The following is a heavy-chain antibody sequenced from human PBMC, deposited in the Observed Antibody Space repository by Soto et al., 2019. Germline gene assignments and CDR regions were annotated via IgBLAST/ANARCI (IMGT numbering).Heavy chain of an antibody. J-gene: IGHJ4*02. Sequence: GGSLRLSCAASGFTFDDYAMHWVRQAPGKGLEWVSGISWNSGSIGYADSVKGRFTISRDNAKNSLYLQMNSLRAEDTALYYCARESGSHSSRFDYWGQGTLVTVSS. CDR1: GFTFDDYA. D-gene: IGHD3-22*01. V-gene: IGHV3-9*01. CDR2: ISWNSGSI. CDR3: ARESGSHSSRFDY.